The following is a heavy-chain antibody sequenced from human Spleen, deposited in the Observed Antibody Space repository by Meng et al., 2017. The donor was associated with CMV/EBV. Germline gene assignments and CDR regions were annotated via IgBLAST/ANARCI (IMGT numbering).Heavy chain of an antibody. Sequence: LSCAASGFTFSSYTMHWVRQAPGKGLQCVSAITSNGGSTYYADSVKGRFTISRDNSKNTLYLQMGSLRAEDMAVYYCTRGNGGSPYEYWGQGTLVTVSS. CDR1: GFTFSSYT. CDR3: TRGNGGSPYEY. J-gene: IGHJ4*02. CDR2: ITSNGGST. V-gene: IGHV3-64*02. D-gene: IGHD2-8*01.